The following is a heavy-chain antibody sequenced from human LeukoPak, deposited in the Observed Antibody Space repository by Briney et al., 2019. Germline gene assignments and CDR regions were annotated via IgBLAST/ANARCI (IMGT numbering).Heavy chain of an antibody. J-gene: IGHJ4*02. CDR1: GYTFTSYG. V-gene: IGHV1-18*01. CDR3: ARALYYDILTPPYYFDY. CDR2: ISAYNGNT. D-gene: IGHD3-9*01. Sequence: VASVKVSCKASGYTFTSYGISWVRQAPGQGLEWMGWISAYNGNTNYAQKLQGRVTMTTDTSTSTAYMELRSLRSDDTAVYYCARALYYDILTPPYYFDYWGQGTLVTVSS.